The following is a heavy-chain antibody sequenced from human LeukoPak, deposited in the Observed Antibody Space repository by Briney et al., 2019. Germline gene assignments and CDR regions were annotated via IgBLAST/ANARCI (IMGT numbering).Heavy chain of an antibody. CDR1: GYTFTGYY. CDR3: SSSSRGTADY. Sequence: AASVKVSCKASGYTFTGYYMHWVRQAPGQGLEWMGWINPNSGGTNYAQKFRGRVTMTRDTSISTAYMELSRLRSADTAVYYCSSSSRGTADYWGQGTLVTVSS. J-gene: IGHJ4*02. V-gene: IGHV1-2*02. CDR2: INPNSGGT. D-gene: IGHD3-16*01.